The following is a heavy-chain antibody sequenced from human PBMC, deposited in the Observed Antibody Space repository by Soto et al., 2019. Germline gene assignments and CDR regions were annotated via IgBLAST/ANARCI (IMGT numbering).Heavy chain of an antibody. CDR1: GFSLKTSGVG. Sequence: QITLKESGPTRVRPSQSLTLTCTFSGFSLKTSGVGVAWIRQPPGKALEWLAFIYWIDEERYNPFLRDRLTVTKDTSKNQVVLTLTNMDPVDTATYYCAHTGFDFWSGHYNDAFDIWGQGTKVTVSS. CDR3: AHTGFDFWSGHYNDAFDI. V-gene: IGHV2-5*01. D-gene: IGHD3-3*01. J-gene: IGHJ3*02. CDR2: IYWIDEE.